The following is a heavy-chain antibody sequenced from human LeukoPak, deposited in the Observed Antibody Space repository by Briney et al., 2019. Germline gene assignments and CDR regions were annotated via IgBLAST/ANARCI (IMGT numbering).Heavy chain of an antibody. CDR2: INPNSGGT. D-gene: IGHD3-10*01. CDR3: ARDRDVLLWFGDTYYFDY. V-gene: IGHV1-2*06. Sequence: ASVKVSCKASGYTFTGYYMHLVRQAPGQGLEWMGRINPNSGGTNYAQKFQGRVTMTRGTSISTAYMELSRLRSDETAVDYCARDRDVLLWFGDTYYFDYWGQGTLVTVSS. CDR1: GYTFTGYY. J-gene: IGHJ4*02.